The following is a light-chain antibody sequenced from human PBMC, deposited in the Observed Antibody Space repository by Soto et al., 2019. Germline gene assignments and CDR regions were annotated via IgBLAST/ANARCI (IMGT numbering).Light chain of an antibody. Sequence: QPALTQPASVSGSPGQSITISCTGTSSDVGGYNFVSWYQQHPGKAPKLMIYDVTSRPSGVSNRFSGSKSGNTASLPISGLQAEDEADYYCNTYTTISTLVFGTGTKVTVL. CDR3: NTYTTISTLV. CDR1: SSDVGGYNF. CDR2: DVT. V-gene: IGLV2-14*03. J-gene: IGLJ1*01.